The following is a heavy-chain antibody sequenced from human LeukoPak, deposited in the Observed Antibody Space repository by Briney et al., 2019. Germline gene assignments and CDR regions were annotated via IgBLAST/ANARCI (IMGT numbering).Heavy chain of an antibody. CDR1: GFTFSSYG. CDR3: ATHVDTAMVTGV. D-gene: IGHD5-18*01. V-gene: IGHV3-30*03. CDR2: ISYDGSNK. Sequence: GGSLRLSCAASGFTFSSYGMHWVRQAPGKGLEWVAAISYDGSNKYYADSVKGRFTISRDNSKNTLYLQMNSLRAEDTAVYYCATHVDTAMVTGVWGQGTLVTVSS. J-gene: IGHJ4*02.